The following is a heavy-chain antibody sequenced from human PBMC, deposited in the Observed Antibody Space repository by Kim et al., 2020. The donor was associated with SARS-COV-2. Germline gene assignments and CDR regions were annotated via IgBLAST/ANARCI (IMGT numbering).Heavy chain of an antibody. J-gene: IGHJ5*02. CDR1: GYVFTSYG. CDR3: ARGGSSSWTSWFDP. CDR2: ISTFNGKT. V-gene: IGHV1-18*01. D-gene: IGHD6-13*01. Sequence: ASVKVSCKASGYVFTSYGITWVRQAPGQGLEWVGWISTFNGKTKYAQKVQGRISMTADTPTTTAYMQLRRLTSDDTAIYYCARGGSSSWTSWFDPWGQRTLVTVSS.